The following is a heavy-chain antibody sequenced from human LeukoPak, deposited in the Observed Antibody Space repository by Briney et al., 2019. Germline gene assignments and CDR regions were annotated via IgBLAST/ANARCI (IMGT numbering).Heavy chain of an antibody. CDR2: IYSGGST. V-gene: IGHV3-66*01. CDR1: GFTFSSNY. J-gene: IGHJ4*02. D-gene: IGHD6-13*01. Sequence: GGSLRLSCAASGFTFSSNYMSWVRQAPGKGLEWVSVIYSGGSTYYADSVKGRFTISRDNSKNTLYLQMNSLRAEDTAVYYCARGGPAAGRFDYWGQGTLVTVSS. CDR3: ARGGPAAGRFDY.